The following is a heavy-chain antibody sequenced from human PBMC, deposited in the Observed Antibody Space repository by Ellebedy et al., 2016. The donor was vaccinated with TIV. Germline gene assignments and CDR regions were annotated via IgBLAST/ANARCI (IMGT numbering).Heavy chain of an antibody. J-gene: IGHJ3*02. CDR1: GFTFSTYT. V-gene: IGHV3-21*01. CDR2: ISSSRSYI. D-gene: IGHD3-3*01. Sequence: GESLKISCAASGFTFSTYTMNWVRQAPGKGLEWLSSISSSRSYIYYADSVKGRFTISRDNAKNSLYLQMNSLRAEDTAVYYCARDLSTRSGFDIWGQGTMVTVSP. CDR3: ARDLSTRSGFDI.